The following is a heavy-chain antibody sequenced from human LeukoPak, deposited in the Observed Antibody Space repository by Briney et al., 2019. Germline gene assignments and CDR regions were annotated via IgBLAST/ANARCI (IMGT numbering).Heavy chain of an antibody. D-gene: IGHD4/OR15-4a*01. CDR2: FDREDRQT. Sequence: ASATVSYTGCGYSLTELSMHWVRQAHGRRREWRGVFDREDRQTIHAQNFRGRVTMPEDTSTDTAYMDLSSVRSDDTAVYYCATSLVLPLRYMDVWGKGTAVTVSS. CDR1: GYSLTELS. CDR3: ATSLVLPLRYMDV. J-gene: IGHJ6*03. V-gene: IGHV1-24*01.